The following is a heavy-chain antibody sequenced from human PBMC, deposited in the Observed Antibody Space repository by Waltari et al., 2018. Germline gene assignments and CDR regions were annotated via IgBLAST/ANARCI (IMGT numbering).Heavy chain of an antibody. D-gene: IGHD2-8*02. J-gene: IGHJ2*01. Sequence: QVQLVQSGAEVKKPGXSVKVSCKASGDTFSXYAIAWVRQAPGQGLEWMGGIIPIFGXPKSAQKFXGRVXITXDESTXTXYMALSSLXXDDTXVYYCAISTGXDWYFDLXGRGTLVTVXS. CDR1: GDTFSXYA. CDR3: AISTGXDWYFDL. V-gene: IGHV1-69*01. CDR2: IIPIFGXP.